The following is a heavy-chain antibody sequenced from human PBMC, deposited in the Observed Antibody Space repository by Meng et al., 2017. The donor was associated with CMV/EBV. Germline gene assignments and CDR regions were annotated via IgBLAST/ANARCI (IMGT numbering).Heavy chain of an antibody. CDR2: ISSSSSTI. J-gene: IGHJ4*02. D-gene: IGHD6-19*01. Sequence: GESLKISCAASGFTFSSYSMNWVRQAPGKGLEWVSYISSSSSTIYYADSVKGRFTISRDNAKNSLYLQMNSLRAEDTAVYYCARAVAGTAGDSDYWGQGTLVTVLL. CDR1: GFTFSSYS. V-gene: IGHV3-48*04. CDR3: ARAVAGTAGDSDY.